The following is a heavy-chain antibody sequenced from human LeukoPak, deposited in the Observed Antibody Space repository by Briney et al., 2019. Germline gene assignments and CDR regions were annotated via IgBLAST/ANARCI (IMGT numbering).Heavy chain of an antibody. J-gene: IGHJ4*02. D-gene: IGHD3-10*01. CDR3: ARAGFTFSDYFGSFFDY. V-gene: IGHV3-66*01. CDR2: IYTGGST. CDR1: GFTVSSNY. Sequence: GGSLRLSCAASGFTVSSNYMSWVRQAPGKGLEWVSLIYTGGSTYYADSVKGRFIISRDNSKNTVYLQMNSLRVEDTAVYYCARAGFTFSDYFGSFFDYWGQGTLVTVSS.